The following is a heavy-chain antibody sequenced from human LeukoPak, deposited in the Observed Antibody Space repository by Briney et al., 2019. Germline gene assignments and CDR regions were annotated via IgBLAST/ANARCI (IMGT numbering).Heavy chain of an antibody. J-gene: IGHJ4*02. CDR3: ARTRLSSDC. CDR1: GFTFSSYW. V-gene: IGHV3-7*01. D-gene: IGHD2/OR15-2a*01. Sequence: GGSLRLSCAASGFTFSSYWMTWVGQAPGNGLEWVASIKQDGSDKNYVDSVKGRFTISRDNAKNSLYLQMNSLRDEDTAVYYCARTRLSSDCWGQGTLVTVSS. CDR2: IKQDGSDK.